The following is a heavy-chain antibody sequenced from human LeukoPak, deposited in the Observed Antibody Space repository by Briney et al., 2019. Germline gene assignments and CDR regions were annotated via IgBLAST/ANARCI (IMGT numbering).Heavy chain of an antibody. J-gene: IGHJ4*02. V-gene: IGHV1-18*01. D-gene: IGHD1-26*01. Sequence: ASVKVSCKASGYTFTSYGISWVRQAPGQGLEWMGWISAYNGNTNYAQKLQGRVTMTTDTSTSTVYMELRSLRSDDTAVYYCARVELVGATVDYWGQGTLVTVSS. CDR3: ARVELVGATVDY. CDR2: ISAYNGNT. CDR1: GYTFTSYG.